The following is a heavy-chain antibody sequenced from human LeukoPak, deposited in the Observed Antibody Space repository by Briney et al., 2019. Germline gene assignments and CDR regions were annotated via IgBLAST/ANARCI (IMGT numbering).Heavy chain of an antibody. Sequence: ASVKVSCKASGYTFTSYAMHWVRQAPGQRLEWMGWINAGNGNTKYSQKFQGRVTITRDTSASTAYMELSNLRSEDTAVYYCARDGSGSYGYFDYWGQGTLVTVSS. D-gene: IGHD3-10*01. CDR1: GYTFTSYA. J-gene: IGHJ4*02. CDR3: ARDGSGSYGYFDY. CDR2: INAGNGNT. V-gene: IGHV1-3*01.